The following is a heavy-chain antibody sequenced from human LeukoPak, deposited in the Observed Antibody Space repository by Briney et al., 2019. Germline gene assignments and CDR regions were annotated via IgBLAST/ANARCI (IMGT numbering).Heavy chain of an antibody. V-gene: IGHV4-38-2*02. J-gene: IGHJ6*03. CDR1: GYSISSGYY. Sequence: NPSETLSLTCTVSGYSISSGYYWGWIRQPPGKGLEWIGSIYHSGSTYYNPSLKSRVTISVDTSKNQFSLKLSSVTAADTAVYYCARDRREITFGGVIDNYYYYYYMDVWGKGTTVTISS. CDR3: ARDRREITFGGVIDNYYYYYYMDV. CDR2: IYHSGST. D-gene: IGHD3-16*02.